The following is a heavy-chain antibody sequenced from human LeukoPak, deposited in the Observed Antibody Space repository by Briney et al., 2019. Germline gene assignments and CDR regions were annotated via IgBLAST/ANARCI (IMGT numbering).Heavy chain of an antibody. CDR1: GFTFNTYT. J-gene: IGHJ6*03. CDR2: ITASSTAI. Sequence: GGSLRLSCAASGFTFNTYTMNWVRQAPGKGLEWVSSITASSTAIYSADSVKGRFTISRDNAKNFLYLQMNSLRAEDTAVYYCAKDAGDIVVVVAAKVNYYMDVWGKGTTVTVSS. CDR3: AKDAGDIVVVVAAKVNYYMDV. V-gene: IGHV3-21*01. D-gene: IGHD2-15*01.